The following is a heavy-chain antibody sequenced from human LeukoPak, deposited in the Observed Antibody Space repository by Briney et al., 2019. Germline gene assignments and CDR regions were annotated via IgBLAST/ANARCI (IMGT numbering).Heavy chain of an antibody. D-gene: IGHD6-6*01. CDR3: ARLASGYSSSSSY. CDR2: IYPGDSDT. V-gene: IGHV5-51*01. J-gene: IGHJ4*02. CDR1: GYSFTSYW. Sequence: GESQKISCKGSGYSFTSYWNGWVRQMPGKGLEWMGIIYPGDSDTRCSPSFQGQVTISADKSISTAYLQWSSLKASDTAMYYCARLASGYSSSSSYWGQGTLVTVSS.